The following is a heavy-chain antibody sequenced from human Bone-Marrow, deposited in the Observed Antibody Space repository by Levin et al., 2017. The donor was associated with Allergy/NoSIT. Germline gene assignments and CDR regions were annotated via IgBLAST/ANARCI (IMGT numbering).Heavy chain of an antibody. CDR1: GINFSGYA. CDR2: ISSGSDAI. CDR3: AIIRGGNF. D-gene: IGHD3-16*01. Sequence: ETLSLTCAGSGINFSGYALNWVRQAPGKGLEWVSSISSGSDAIYYADSVRGRFTISRDNVHNSVYLRMDNLRVEDTAVYFCAIIRGGNFWGQGTLVTVSS. V-gene: IGHV3-21*01. J-gene: IGHJ4*02.